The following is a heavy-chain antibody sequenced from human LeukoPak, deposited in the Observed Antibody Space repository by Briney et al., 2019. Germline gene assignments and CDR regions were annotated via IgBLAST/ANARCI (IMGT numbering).Heavy chain of an antibody. CDR3: ALLLEDYYGSGNMDV. J-gene: IGHJ6*04. V-gene: IGHV1-2*02. D-gene: IGHD3-10*01. Sequence: ASVKVSCKASGYTFTGYYIHWVRQAPGQGLEWMGWINPNSGGTNYAQKFQGRVTMTRDTSISTAYMELSRLRSDDTAVYYCALLLEDYYGSGNMDVWGKGTTVTVSS. CDR1: GYTFTGYY. CDR2: INPNSGGT.